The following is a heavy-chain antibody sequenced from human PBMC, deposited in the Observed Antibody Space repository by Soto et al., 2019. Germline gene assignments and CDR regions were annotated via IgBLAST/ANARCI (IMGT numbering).Heavy chain of an antibody. J-gene: IGHJ4*02. CDR2: ISWNSGSI. D-gene: IGHD3-16*02. V-gene: IGHV3-9*01. CDR3: AKVIEGELSLTCDY. CDR1: GFTFDDYA. Sequence: GGSLRLSCAASGFTFDDYAMNWVRQAPGKGLEWVSGISWNSGSIGYADSVKGRFTISRDNAKTSLYLQMNSLRAEDTALYYCAKVIEGELSLTCDYWGQGTLVTVSS.